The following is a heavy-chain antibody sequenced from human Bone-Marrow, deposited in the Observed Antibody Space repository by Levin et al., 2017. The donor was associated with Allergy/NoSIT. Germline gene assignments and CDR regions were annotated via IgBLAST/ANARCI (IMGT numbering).Heavy chain of an antibody. Sequence: AGGSLRLSCVASGFTFMTYAMSWVRQAPGKGLEWVASISGEGGGTFYAASVKGRFTISRDNLRNTLFLQMDSLRADDMAMYFCAKDQNPGLSLLKVASDAFDIWGQGTPVTVSS. V-gene: IGHV3-23*01. CDR2: ISGEGGGT. J-gene: IGHJ3*02. D-gene: IGHD5-12*01. CDR1: GFTFMTYA. CDR3: AKDQNPGLSLLKVASDAFDI.